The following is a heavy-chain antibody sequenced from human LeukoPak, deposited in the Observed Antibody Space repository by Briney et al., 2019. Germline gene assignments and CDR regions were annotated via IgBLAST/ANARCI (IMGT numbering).Heavy chain of an antibody. J-gene: IGHJ6*02. CDR2: INRDGGKT. CDR1: GFAFHAFD. CDR3: STWAFYHSLDV. V-gene: IGHV3-43*02. D-gene: IGHD5/OR15-5a*01. Sequence: GGSLRLSCAASGFAFHAFDMQWVRHAPGKGLEWVSFINRDGGKTYYADSVRGRFTIARDNSKNSLYLQMNSLRTEDTAFYYCSTWAFYHSLDVWGQGTTVTVSS.